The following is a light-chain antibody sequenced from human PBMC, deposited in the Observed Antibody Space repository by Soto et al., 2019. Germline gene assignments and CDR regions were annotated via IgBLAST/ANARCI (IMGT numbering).Light chain of an antibody. CDR1: QSLLHSNGYNY. V-gene: IGKV2-28*01. CDR3: MQGLQTWT. Sequence: DIVMTQSPLSLPVTPGEPASISCRSSQSLLHSNGYNYLDWYLQKPGQSPQLLIYLGSNRASGVPDRFSGSGARTDFTLKSSRVEAEDVGVYYCMQGLQTWTFGQGTKVEIK. CDR2: LGS. J-gene: IGKJ1*01.